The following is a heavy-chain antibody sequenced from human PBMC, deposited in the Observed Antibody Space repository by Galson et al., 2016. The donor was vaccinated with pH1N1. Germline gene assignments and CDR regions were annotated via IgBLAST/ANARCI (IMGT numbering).Heavy chain of an antibody. CDR3: AREPYYPYYLDY. J-gene: IGHJ4*02. CDR1: GFTFSNYW. D-gene: IGHD1-26*01. V-gene: IGHV3-74*03. CDR2: INTDGTRT. Sequence: SLRLSCAASGFTFSNYWINWVRQVPGKGLVWVSRINTDGTRTTYADSVKGRFVISRDNAKNTLYLQMNSLRAEDKAVYFCAREPYYPYYLDYWGQGTLVTVSS.